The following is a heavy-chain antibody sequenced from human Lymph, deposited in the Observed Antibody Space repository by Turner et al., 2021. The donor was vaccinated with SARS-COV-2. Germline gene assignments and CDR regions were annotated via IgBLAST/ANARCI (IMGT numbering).Heavy chain of an antibody. D-gene: IGHD5-18*01. Sequence: EVQLVESGGGLVPPGGSLRLACAASGLTVSSNYMTWVRQAPGKGLEWVSVIYSGGSTYYADSVKGRITISRHNSKNTLYLQMNSLRAEDTAVYYCARDLDTAGGMDVWGQGTTVTVSS. CDR3: ARDLDTAGGMDV. CDR2: IYSGGST. J-gene: IGHJ6*02. CDR1: GLTVSSNY. V-gene: IGHV3-53*04.